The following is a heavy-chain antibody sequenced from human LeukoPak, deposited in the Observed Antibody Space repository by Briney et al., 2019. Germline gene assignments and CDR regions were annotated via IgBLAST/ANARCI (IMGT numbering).Heavy chain of an antibody. J-gene: IGHJ3*02. D-gene: IGHD2-15*01. CDR2: IYYSGST. CDR3: ARDSDCSGGSCYSLGAFDI. V-gene: IGHV4-59*01. Sequence: SETLSLTCTVSGGSISSYYWSWIRQPPGKGLELIGYIYYSGSTNYNPSLKSRVTISVDTSKNQFSLKLSSVTAADTAVYYCARDSDCSGGSCYSLGAFDIWGQGTMVTVSS. CDR1: GGSISSYY.